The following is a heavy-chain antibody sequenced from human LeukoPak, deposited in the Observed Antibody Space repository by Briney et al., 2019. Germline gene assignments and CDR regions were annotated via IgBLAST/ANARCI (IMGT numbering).Heavy chain of an antibody. CDR1: GYTFTAYY. Sequence: ASVKVSCKASGYTFTAYYMHWVRQAPGQGLEWMGRINPKSGDTNYAQKFQDRVTMTRDTSMSTAYMEISRLRYDDTAVYYCGRGIQSFDPWGQGTLVAVSS. J-gene: IGHJ5*02. CDR3: GRGIQSFDP. V-gene: IGHV1-2*06. CDR2: INPKSGDT.